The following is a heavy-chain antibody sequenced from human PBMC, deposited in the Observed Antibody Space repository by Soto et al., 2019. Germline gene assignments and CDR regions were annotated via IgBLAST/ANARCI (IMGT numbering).Heavy chain of an antibody. CDR2: INAGNGNT. Sequence: ASVKVSCKAYGYTFTSYSMHWVLQAPGQRLEWMGWINAGNGNTKYSQKFQGRVTITRDTSASTAYMELSSLRSEDTAVYYCARDHGIAAAGRVFGYWGQGTLVTVSS. D-gene: IGHD6-13*01. CDR3: ARDHGIAAAGRVFGY. J-gene: IGHJ4*02. CDR1: GYTFTSYS. V-gene: IGHV1-3*01.